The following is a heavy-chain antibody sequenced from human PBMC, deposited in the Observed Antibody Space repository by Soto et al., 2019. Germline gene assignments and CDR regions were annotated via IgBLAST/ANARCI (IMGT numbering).Heavy chain of an antibody. V-gene: IGHV3-72*01. CDR1: GFTFSDHY. J-gene: IGHJ6*03. Sequence: EVQLVESGGGLVQPGGSLGLSGAASGFTFSDHYMDWVRQAPGKGLGWVGRIRNKLNSYSTQYAASVKGRFTISRDDSKNSLYLQMNSLKTEDTAVYYCARGGLKFSESYMDVWGKGTTVTVSS. CDR3: ARGGLKFSESYMDV. D-gene: IGHD3-3*01. CDR2: IRNKLNSYST.